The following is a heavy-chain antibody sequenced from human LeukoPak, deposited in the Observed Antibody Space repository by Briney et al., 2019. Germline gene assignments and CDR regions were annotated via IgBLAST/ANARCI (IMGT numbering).Heavy chain of an antibody. CDR3: AREGTGGYSPDAFDI. J-gene: IGHJ3*02. CDR1: GGSISSSNW. Sequence: PSETLSLTCAVSGGSISSSNWWSWVRQPPGKGLEWIGYIYCSGSTNYNPSLKSRVTISVDTSKNQFSLKLSSVTAADTAVYYCAREGTGGYSPDAFDIWGQGTMATVSS. D-gene: IGHD3-10*01. V-gene: IGHV4-4*02. CDR2: IYCSGST.